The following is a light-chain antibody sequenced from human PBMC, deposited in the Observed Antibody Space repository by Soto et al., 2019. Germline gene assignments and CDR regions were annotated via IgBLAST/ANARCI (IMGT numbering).Light chain of an antibody. J-gene: IGKJ4*01. CDR1: QTVSSTY. Sequence: EIVLTQSPGTLSLSPGERATLSCRASQTVSSTYLAWYQQKPGQAPRLLIYGASSRATGIPDRFSGSGSGTDFTLTISRLEPADSAVYYCQQYANSPRLTFGGGTKVEIK. CDR3: QQYANSPRLT. V-gene: IGKV3-20*01. CDR2: GAS.